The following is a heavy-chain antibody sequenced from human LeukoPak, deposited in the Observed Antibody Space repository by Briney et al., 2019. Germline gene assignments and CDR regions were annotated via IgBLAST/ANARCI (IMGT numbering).Heavy chain of an antibody. CDR1: GFTFSSYG. J-gene: IGHJ4*02. D-gene: IGHD6-19*01. CDR3: AKGSSSGRPYYFDY. CDR2: LSGGGDST. V-gene: IGHV3-23*01. Sequence: GGSLRLSCAASGFTFSSYGTHWVRQPPGKGLEWVSALSGGGDSTYYVDPVKGRFTTFRANSKNTLYLQMNILRAEDTAVYFCAKGSSSGRPYYFDYWGQGALVTVSS.